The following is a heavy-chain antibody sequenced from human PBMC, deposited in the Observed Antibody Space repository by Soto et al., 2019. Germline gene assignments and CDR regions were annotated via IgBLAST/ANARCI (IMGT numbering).Heavy chain of an antibody. CDR3: ARDLQYSSGWYNWFDP. D-gene: IGHD6-19*01. Sequence: EVQLVESGGGLVKPGGSLRLSCAASGFTFSSYSMNWVRQAPGKGLEWVSSISSSSSYIYYADSVKGRFTISRDNDKNSLYLQRNSLRAEDTAVYYCARDLQYSSGWYNWFDPWGQGTLVTVSS. V-gene: IGHV3-21*01. CDR2: ISSSSSYI. CDR1: GFTFSSYS. J-gene: IGHJ5*02.